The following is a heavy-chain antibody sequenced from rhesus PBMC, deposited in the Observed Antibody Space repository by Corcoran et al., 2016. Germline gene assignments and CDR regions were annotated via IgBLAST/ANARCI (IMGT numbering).Heavy chain of an antibody. CDR3: ASGSGSYTYFDY. D-gene: IGHD3-16*01. CDR2: IYCSGSST. Sequence: QLQLQESGPGLVKPSETLSVTCAVSGGSISSSYWSWIRQAPGKGLEWIGYIYCSGSSTNYNPSLQSRVPLSVDTSNNQLSLMLSSVTASDTAVSYCASGSGSYTYFDYWGQGVLVTVSS. J-gene: IGHJ4*01. V-gene: IGHV4-169*02. CDR1: GGSISSSY.